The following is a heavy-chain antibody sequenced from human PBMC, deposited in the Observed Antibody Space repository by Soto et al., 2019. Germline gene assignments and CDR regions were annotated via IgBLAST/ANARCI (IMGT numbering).Heavy chain of an antibody. CDR2: ISWDGGST. CDR3: AKDRYCSSTSCYTIGGYYYYGMDV. V-gene: IGHV3-43D*04. CDR1: GFTFDDYA. Sequence: HPGGSLRLSCAASGFTFDDYAMHWVRQAPGKGLEWVSLISWDGGSTYYADSVKGRFTISRDNSKNSLYLQMNSLRAEDTALYYCAKDRYCSSTSCYTIGGYYYYGMDVWGQGTTVTVSS. D-gene: IGHD2-2*02. J-gene: IGHJ6*02.